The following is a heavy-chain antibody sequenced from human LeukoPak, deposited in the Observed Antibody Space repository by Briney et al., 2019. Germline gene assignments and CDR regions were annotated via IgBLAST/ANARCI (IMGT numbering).Heavy chain of an antibody. CDR3: ARDAIRPMIVVLSGMDV. J-gene: IGHJ6*02. Sequence: GGSLRLSCAASGFTFSSYAMHWVRQAPGKGLEWVAVISYDGSNKYYADSVKGRFTISRDNSKNTLYLQMNSLRAEDTAVYYCARDAIRPMIVVLSGMDVWGQGTTVTVSS. CDR1: GFTFSSYA. V-gene: IGHV3-30-3*01. CDR2: ISYDGSNK. D-gene: IGHD3-22*01.